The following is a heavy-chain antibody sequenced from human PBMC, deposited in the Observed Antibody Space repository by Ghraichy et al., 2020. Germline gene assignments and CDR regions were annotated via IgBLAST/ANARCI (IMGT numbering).Heavy chain of an antibody. CDR3: AMIVATIFY. CDR2: INHSGST. J-gene: IGHJ4*02. Sequence: GSLRLSCAVYGGSFSGYYWSWIRQPPGRGLEWIGEINHSGSTNYNPSLKSRVTISVDTSKNQFSLKLSSVTAADTAVYYCAMIVATIFYWGQGTLVTVSS. D-gene: IGHD5-12*01. CDR1: GGSFSGYY. V-gene: IGHV4-34*01.